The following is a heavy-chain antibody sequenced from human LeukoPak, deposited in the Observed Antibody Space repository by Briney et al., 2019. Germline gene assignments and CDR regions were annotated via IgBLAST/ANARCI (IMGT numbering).Heavy chain of an antibody. D-gene: IGHD3-3*01. CDR3: ARDPSNTSGYYAYLDY. CDR1: GYTFTSHG. CDR2: ISAYNGDT. V-gene: IGHV1-18*01. J-gene: IGHJ4*02. Sequence: ASVKVSCKASGYTFTSHGISWVRQAPGQGLEWMGWISAYNGDTKYAQKTQGRVTMTTDASTSTAYMELRSLRSDDTAVYCCARDPSNTSGYYAYLDYWGQGSLVTVSS.